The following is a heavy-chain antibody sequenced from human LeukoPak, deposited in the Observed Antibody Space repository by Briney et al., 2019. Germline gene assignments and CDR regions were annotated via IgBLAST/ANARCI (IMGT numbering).Heavy chain of an antibody. V-gene: IGHV4-38-2*02. CDR1: GYSISSGYY. Sequence: SETLSLTCTVSGYSISSGYYWSWIRQPPGKGLEWIGEINHSGSTNYNPSLKSRVTISVDTSKNQFSLKLSSVTAADTAVYYCASGMLRGLAPVALDFWGQGTLVTVSS. D-gene: IGHD3-10*01. CDR2: INHSGST. J-gene: IGHJ4*02. CDR3: ASGMLRGLAPVALDF.